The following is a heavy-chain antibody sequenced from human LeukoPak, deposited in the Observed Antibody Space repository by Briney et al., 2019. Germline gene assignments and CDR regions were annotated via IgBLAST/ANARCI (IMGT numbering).Heavy chain of an antibody. V-gene: IGHV4-30-2*01. J-gene: IGHJ6*03. CDR2: IYHSGST. CDR3: ARDVVPAAIGDYYYIDV. D-gene: IGHD2-2*01. CDR1: GGSISSGGYY. Sequence: PSETLSLTCTVSGGSISSGGYYWSWIRQPPGKGLEWIGYIYHSGSTYYNPSLKSRATISVDRSKKQFSLKLSSVTAADTAVYYCARDVVPAAIGDYYYIDVWGKATTVTVSS.